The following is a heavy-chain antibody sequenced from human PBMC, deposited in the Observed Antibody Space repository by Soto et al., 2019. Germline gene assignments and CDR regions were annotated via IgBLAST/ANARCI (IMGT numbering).Heavy chain of an antibody. V-gene: IGHV3-23*01. CDR1: GFPFSSYA. J-gene: IGHJ4*02. CDR3: AKGLRQQLDFDY. D-gene: IGHD6-13*01. Sequence: GGSLRLSCAASGFPFSSYAMSWVRQTPEKGLEWVAGISGGGNDRYYADSVKGRFTISRDNAKNSLYLQMNSLRAEDTAVYYCAKGLRQQLDFDYWGQGTLVTVSS. CDR2: ISGGGNDR.